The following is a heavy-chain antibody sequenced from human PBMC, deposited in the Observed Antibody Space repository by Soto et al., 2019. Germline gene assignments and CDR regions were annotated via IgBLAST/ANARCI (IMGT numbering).Heavy chain of an antibody. CDR2: IIDSAGST. CDR1: GFTFSSCA. Sequence: EVQLLESGGGLVQPGGSLRLSCAASGFTFSSCAMGWVRQAPGKGLEWVSDIIDSAGSTYYADSVKGRFTISRDNSKSTLYLQMNSLRAEDTALYYCAKGRSYYYSYGVDVWGQGTTVTVSS. V-gene: IGHV3-23*01. J-gene: IGHJ6*02. CDR3: AKGRSYYYSYGVDV.